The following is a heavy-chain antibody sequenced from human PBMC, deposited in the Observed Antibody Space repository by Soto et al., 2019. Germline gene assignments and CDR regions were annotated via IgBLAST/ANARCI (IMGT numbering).Heavy chain of an antibody. CDR2: ISASGAST. CDR3: ASHLTAGQLGALYY. Sequence: GGSLRLSCAASAFTFSNYAMSWVRQAPGKGLEWVSAISASGASTYYADFVKGRFTISRDNSKNTLYLQMNSLRAEDTAVYYCASHLTAGQLGALYYWGQGTLVTVSS. V-gene: IGHV3-23*01. CDR1: AFTFSNYA. J-gene: IGHJ4*02. D-gene: IGHD6-13*01.